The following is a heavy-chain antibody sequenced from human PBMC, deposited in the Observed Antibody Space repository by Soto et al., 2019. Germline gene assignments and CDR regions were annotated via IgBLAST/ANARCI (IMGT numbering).Heavy chain of an antibody. D-gene: IGHD2-15*01. J-gene: IGHJ5*02. CDR2: ISAYNGNT. V-gene: IGHV1-18*01. CDR1: GYTFTSYG. CDR3: ARDRRVVVAATLDNWFDP. Sequence: QVQLVQSGAEVKKPGASVKVSCKASGYTFTSYGISWVRQAPGQGLEWMGWISAYNGNTNYAQKLQGRVTMTTDTSTSTAYMELRSLRSDDTAVYYCARDRRVVVAATLDNWFDPWGQGTLVTVSS.